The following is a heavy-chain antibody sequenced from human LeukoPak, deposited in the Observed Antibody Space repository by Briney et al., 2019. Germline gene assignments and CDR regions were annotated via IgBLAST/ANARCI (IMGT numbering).Heavy chain of an antibody. CDR2: INGSGGST. CDR3: AKEWAPLSAVDY. D-gene: IGHD1-26*01. J-gene: IGHJ4*02. V-gene: IGHV3-23*01. Sequence: PGGSLRLSCAASGFTFSSYAMSLVRQAPGKGLEWVSAINGSGGSTYYADSVKGRFTISRDNSKNTLYLQMNSLRAEDTAVYYCAKEWAPLSAVDYWGQGTLVTVSS. CDR1: GFTFSSYA.